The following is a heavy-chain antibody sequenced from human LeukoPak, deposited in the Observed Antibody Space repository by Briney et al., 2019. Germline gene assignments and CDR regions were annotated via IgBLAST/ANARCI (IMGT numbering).Heavy chain of an antibody. CDR1: GFSLSTSGVG. J-gene: IGHJ4*02. Sequence: SGPTLLPPTQTLTLTCTFSGFSLSTSGVGVGWIRQPPGKALEWLALIYWNDDKRYSPSLKSRLTITKDTSKNQVVLTMTNMDPVDTATYYCAHSRIAVAGRDFDCWGQVTLVTVSS. V-gene: IGHV2-5*01. CDR3: AHSRIAVAGRDFDC. D-gene: IGHD6-19*01. CDR2: IYWNDDK.